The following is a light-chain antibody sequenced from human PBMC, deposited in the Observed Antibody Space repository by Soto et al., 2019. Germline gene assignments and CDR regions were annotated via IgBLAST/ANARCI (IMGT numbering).Light chain of an antibody. CDR3: MQRLQTPWT. J-gene: IGKJ1*01. CDR2: LGS. Sequence: MTHSPSTLSAAVGDRVTISWRSSQSLLHSSGYNYLDWYLQKPGQSPQLLIYLGSHRASGVPDRFSGSESGTDFTLKISRVEAEDVGVYYCMQRLQTPWTFGQGTKVDIK. CDR1: QSLLHSSGYNY. V-gene: IGKV2-28*01.